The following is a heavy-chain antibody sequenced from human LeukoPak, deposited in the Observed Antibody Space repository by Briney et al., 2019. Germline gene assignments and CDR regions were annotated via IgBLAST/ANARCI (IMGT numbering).Heavy chain of an antibody. CDR3: ARDERRRYYDSSGYSHLDDY. J-gene: IGHJ4*02. CDR2: INPNSDGT. Sequence: GASVKVSCTASGYIFTGYYMHWVRQAPGQGLEWMGWINPNSDGTNYAQKFQGRVTMTRDTSISTAYMELSRLRSDDTAVYYCARDERRRYYDSSGYSHLDDYWGQGTLVTVSS. CDR1: GYIFTGYY. D-gene: IGHD3-22*01. V-gene: IGHV1-2*02.